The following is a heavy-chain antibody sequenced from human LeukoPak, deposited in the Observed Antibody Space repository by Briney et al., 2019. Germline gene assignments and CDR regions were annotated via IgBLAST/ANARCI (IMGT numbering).Heavy chain of an antibody. D-gene: IGHD1-26*01. CDR2: ISSSSSTI. Sequence: GGSLRLSCAASGFTFSSYSMNWVRQAPGKGLEWVSYISSSSSTIYYADSVKGRFTISRDNAKNSLYLQMNSLRAEDTAVYYCARLVGATRRYSFDYWGQGTLVTVSS. CDR3: ARLVGATRRYSFDY. V-gene: IGHV3-48*01. J-gene: IGHJ4*02. CDR1: GFTFSSYS.